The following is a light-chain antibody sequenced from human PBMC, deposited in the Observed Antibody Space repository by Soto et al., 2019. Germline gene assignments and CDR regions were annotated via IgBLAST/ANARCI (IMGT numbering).Light chain of an antibody. J-gene: IGKJ1*01. CDR1: QTISSW. CDR2: KAS. V-gene: IGKV1-5*03. CDR3: QHYNSYSEA. Sequence: QMTQSPSTLSGSVGDRVTITCLASQTISSWLAWYQQKPGKAPKLLIYKASTLKSGVPSRFSGSGSGTEFTLTISSLQPDDFATYYCQHYNSYSEAFGQGTKVDI.